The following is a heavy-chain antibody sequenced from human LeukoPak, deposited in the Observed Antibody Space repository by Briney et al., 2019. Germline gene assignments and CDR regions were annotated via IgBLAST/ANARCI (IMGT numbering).Heavy chain of an antibody. D-gene: IGHD1-26*01. J-gene: IGHJ4*02. CDR2: ISSSGSSR. V-gene: IGHV3-11*01. Sequence: PGGSLRLSCAASGFTFSDYYMSWIRQAPGKGLEWISYISSSGSSRYYADSVKGRFTISRDNAKNSLFLQMNSLRAEDTAMYYCARDPQYSVHLPSYWGQGTLVTVSS. CDR3: ARDPQYSVHLPSY. CDR1: GFTFSDYY.